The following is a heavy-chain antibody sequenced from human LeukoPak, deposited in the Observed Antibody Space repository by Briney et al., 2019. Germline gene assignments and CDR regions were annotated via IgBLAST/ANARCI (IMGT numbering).Heavy chain of an antibody. Sequence: ASAKVSCKASGGTFSSYAISWVRQAPGQGLEWMGGIIPIFGTANYAQKFQGRVTITADKSTSTAYMELSSLRSEDTAVYYCVTVLRYFDWLSNDAFDIWGQGTMVTVSS. V-gene: IGHV1-69*06. CDR3: VTVLRYFDWLSNDAFDI. CDR1: GGTFSSYA. D-gene: IGHD3-9*01. CDR2: IIPIFGTA. J-gene: IGHJ3*02.